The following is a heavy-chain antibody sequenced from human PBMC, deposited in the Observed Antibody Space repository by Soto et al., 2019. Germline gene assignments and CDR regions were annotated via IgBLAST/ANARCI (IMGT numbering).Heavy chain of an antibody. CDR1: GFTFTTYA. D-gene: IGHD2-15*01. V-gene: IGHV3-23*01. CDR2: VSASGGST. Sequence: EVQLLESGGGLVQPGESLRLSCAASGFTFTTYAMFWVRQAPGKGLEWVSGVSASGGSTYAADSVKGRFTISRDNSKKASHLGRNGLRAGDTAVYYCAKTMGDCSGGTCYGAYSMDVWGQGITVTVSS. CDR3: AKTMGDCSGGTCYGAYSMDV. J-gene: IGHJ6*02.